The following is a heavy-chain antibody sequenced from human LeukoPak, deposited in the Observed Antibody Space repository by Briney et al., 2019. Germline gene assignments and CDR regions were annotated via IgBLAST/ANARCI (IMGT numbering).Heavy chain of an antibody. D-gene: IGHD2-21*02. V-gene: IGHV3-21*01. CDR1: GFTFSSFG. CDR3: ASSIVVVTARYNWFDP. CDR2: ISSSGNYI. Sequence: PGGSLRLSCAVSGFTFSSFGINWVRQAPGKGLEWVSSISSSGNYIYYADSVKGRFTISRDNAKNSLYLQMNSLRAEDTAVYYCASSIVVVTARYNWFDPWGQGTLVTVSS. J-gene: IGHJ5*02.